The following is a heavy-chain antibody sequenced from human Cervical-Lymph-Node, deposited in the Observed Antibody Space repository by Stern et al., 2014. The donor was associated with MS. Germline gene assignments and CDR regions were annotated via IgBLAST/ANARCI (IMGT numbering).Heavy chain of an antibody. CDR3: ARDRPDYDFWSGYSTHFDY. CDR1: GYTFTSYA. Sequence: MQLVESGSELKKPGASVKVSCKASGYTFTSYAMNWVRQAPGQGLEWMGWINTNTGNPTYAQGFTGRFVFSLDTSVSTAYLQISSLKAEDTAVYYCARDRPDYDFWSGYSTHFDYWGQGTLVTVSS. CDR2: INTNTGNP. J-gene: IGHJ4*02. V-gene: IGHV7-4-1*02. D-gene: IGHD3-3*01.